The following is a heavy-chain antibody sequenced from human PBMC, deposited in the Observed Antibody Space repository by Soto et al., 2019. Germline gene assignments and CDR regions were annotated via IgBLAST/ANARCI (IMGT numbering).Heavy chain of an antibody. CDR3: ASVDTAMVHWGSFDY. CDR2: IWYDGSNK. V-gene: IGHV3-33*01. D-gene: IGHD5-18*01. Sequence: GGPLRLSCAASGFTFSSYGMHWVRQAPGKGLEWVAVIWYDGSNKYYADSVKGRFSISRDNSKNTLYLQMNSLRAEDTAVYYCASVDTAMVHWGSFDYWGQGTLVTVSS. J-gene: IGHJ4*02. CDR1: GFTFSSYG.